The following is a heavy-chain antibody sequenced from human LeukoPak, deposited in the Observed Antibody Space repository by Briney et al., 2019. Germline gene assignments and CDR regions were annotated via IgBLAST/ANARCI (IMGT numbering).Heavy chain of an antibody. CDR3: ARGPPRGKYYYMDV. V-gene: IGHV3-13*01. CDR1: GFTFGSFD. J-gene: IGHJ6*03. CDR2: IGTASDT. D-gene: IGHD1-1*01. Sequence: GGSLRLSCAASGFTFGSFDMHWVRQPTGQGLEWVSTIGTASDTYYPGSVEGRFTLSRDNAKNSLYLQMNSLTAGDTAVYYCARGPPRGKYYYMDVWGKGTTVTVSS.